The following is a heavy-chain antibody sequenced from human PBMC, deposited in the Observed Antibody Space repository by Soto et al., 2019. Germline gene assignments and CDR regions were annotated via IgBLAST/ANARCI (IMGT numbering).Heavy chain of an antibody. CDR1: GGSISSYD. V-gene: IGHV4-59*01. CDR3: AIDHSSGWLNWFDP. J-gene: IGHJ5*02. Sequence: SETLSLTCTVSGGSISSYDWSWIRQAPGKKLEWIGYIYSSGTTNYNPSLKSRVTMSRDTSKNQFSLKLSSVTTADTAVYYCAIDHSSGWLNWFDPWGQGSLVPVSS. D-gene: IGHD3-22*01. CDR2: IYSSGTT.